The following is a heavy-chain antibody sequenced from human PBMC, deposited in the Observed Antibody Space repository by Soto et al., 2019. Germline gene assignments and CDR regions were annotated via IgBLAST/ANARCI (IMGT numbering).Heavy chain of an antibody. CDR2: VSGSGDIT. J-gene: IGHJ4*02. CDR1: GFTFNNYA. V-gene: IGHV3-23*01. Sequence: QAGGSLRLSCAASGFTFNNYAMSWVRQTPGKGLEWVSGVSGSGDITYCADSVKGRCTISRDNSKNTLNLLMNSLRAEDTAVYYCAKGINSGTYYYFDSWGQGTLVTVSS. D-gene: IGHD1-26*01. CDR3: AKGINSGTYYYFDS.